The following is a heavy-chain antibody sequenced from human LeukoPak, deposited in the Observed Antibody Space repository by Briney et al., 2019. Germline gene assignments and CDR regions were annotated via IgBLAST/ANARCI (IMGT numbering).Heavy chain of an antibody. J-gene: IGHJ4*02. CDR2: IYHSGST. V-gene: IGHV4-30-2*01. CDR1: GGSISSGGYS. CDR3: ARGVYGDYDTGYFDY. Sequence: PSQTLSLTCAVSGGSISSGGYSWSWIRQPPGKGLEWIGYIYHSGSTYYNPSLKSRVTISVDRSKNQFSLKLSSVTAADTAVYYCARGVYGDYDTGYFDYWGQGTLVTVSS. D-gene: IGHD4-17*01.